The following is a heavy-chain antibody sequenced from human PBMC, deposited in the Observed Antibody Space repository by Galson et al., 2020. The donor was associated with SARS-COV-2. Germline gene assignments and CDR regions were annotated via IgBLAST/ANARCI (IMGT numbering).Heavy chain of an antibody. CDR3: VRVVGRGYSGDDYVVY. CDR1: GYTFTSYD. J-gene: IGHJ4*02. D-gene: IGHD5-12*01. Sequence: ASVKVSCKASGYTFTSYDIHWVRQATGQGLEWMGWMNPNSGNTGYAQKFQGRVTMTRDTSISTAYMELSSLRSEDTAVYYCVRVVGRGYSGDDYVVYWGQVTLWTVSS. CDR2: MNPNSGNT. V-gene: IGHV1-8*01.